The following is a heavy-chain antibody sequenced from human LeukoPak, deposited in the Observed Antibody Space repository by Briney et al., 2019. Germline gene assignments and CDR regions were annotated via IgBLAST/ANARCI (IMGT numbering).Heavy chain of an antibody. CDR3: ARRGTGIAVADYYFDY. V-gene: IGHV5-51*01. Sequence: GESLKISCKGSGYSFTSYWIGWVRQMPGKGLEWMGIIYPGDSDTRYSPSFQGQVTISADKSISTAYLQWGSLKASDTAMYYCARRGTGIAVADYYFDYWGQGTLVTVST. CDR1: GYSFTSYW. D-gene: IGHD6-19*01. J-gene: IGHJ4*02. CDR2: IYPGDSDT.